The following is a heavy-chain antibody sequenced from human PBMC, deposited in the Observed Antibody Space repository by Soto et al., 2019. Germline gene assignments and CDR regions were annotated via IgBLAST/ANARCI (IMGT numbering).Heavy chain of an antibody. V-gene: IGHV1-69*01. Sequence: QVQLVQSGAEVKKPGSSVKFSCKASGGTFSSYAISWVRQAPGQGLEWMGGIIPIFGTANYAQKFQGRVTITADESTSTAYMELSSLRSEDTAVYYCARDLILGYCSGGSCYSSDDAFDIWGQGTMVTVSS. CDR3: ARDLILGYCSGGSCYSSDDAFDI. CDR1: GGTFSSYA. J-gene: IGHJ3*02. CDR2: IIPIFGTA. D-gene: IGHD2-15*01.